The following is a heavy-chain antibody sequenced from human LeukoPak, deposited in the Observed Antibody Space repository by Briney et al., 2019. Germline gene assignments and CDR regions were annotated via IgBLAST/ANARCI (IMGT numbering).Heavy chain of an antibody. Sequence: PGGSLRLSCAASGFTFSSYSMNWVRQAPGKGLEWVSSISSSSSYIYYADSVKGRFTISRDNAKNSLYLQMNSLRAEDTAVYYCASARGSGGLDAFDIWGQGTMVTVSS. CDR3: ASARGSGGLDAFDI. J-gene: IGHJ3*02. D-gene: IGHD2-15*01. V-gene: IGHV3-21*01. CDR2: ISSSSSYI. CDR1: GFTFSSYS.